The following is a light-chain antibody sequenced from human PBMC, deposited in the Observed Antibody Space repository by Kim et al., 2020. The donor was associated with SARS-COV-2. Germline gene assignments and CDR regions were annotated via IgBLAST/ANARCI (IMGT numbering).Light chain of an antibody. CDR1: QTISSY. CDR3: QQSYRTWT. CDR2: TAS. Sequence: DIQMTQSPSSLSASVGDRLTITCQASQTISSYLNWYQQKPGKAPKLLIYTASNLQDGVPSRFSGSGSGTDFTLTISSLQPEDFATYYCQQSYRTWTFGQGTKVDIK. V-gene: IGKV1-39*01. J-gene: IGKJ1*01.